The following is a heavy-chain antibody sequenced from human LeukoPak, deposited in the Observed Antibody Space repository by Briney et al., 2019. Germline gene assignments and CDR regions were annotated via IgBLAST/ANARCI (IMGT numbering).Heavy chain of an antibody. D-gene: IGHD6-19*01. CDR2: IYTSGST. V-gene: IGHV4-61*02. Sequence: SETLSLTYTVSGGSISSGSYYWTWIRQPAGKGLEWIGRIYTSGSTNYNPSLRSRVTISLDTSNNQFSLNLHSVTAADTAVYYCTTQLGLLAGLDSWGQGTRVTVSS. CDR1: GGSISSGSYY. CDR3: TTQLGLLAGLDS. J-gene: IGHJ4*02.